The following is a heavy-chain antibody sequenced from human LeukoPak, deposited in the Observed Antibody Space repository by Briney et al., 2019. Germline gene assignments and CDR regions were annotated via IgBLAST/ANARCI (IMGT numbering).Heavy chain of an antibody. CDR2: ISSSGSTI. CDR3: AKDRISTSGTVDY. CDR1: GFTFSDYY. D-gene: IGHD6-13*01. V-gene: IGHV3-11*01. Sequence: GGSLRLSCAASGFTFSDYYMSWIRQAPGKGLEWVSYISSSGSTIYYADSVKGRFTISRDNAKNSLYLQMNSLRAEDTAIYYCAKDRISTSGTVDYWGQGTLVTVSS. J-gene: IGHJ4*02.